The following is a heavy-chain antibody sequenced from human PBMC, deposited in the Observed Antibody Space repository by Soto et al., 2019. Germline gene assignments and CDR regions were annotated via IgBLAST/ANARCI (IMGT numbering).Heavy chain of an antibody. V-gene: IGHV3-23*01. J-gene: IGHJ4*02. D-gene: IGHD6-19*01. CDR1: GFTFRTYA. Sequence: EVQLLESGGGLVQPGGSLRLSFAASGFTFRTYAMSWVRQAPGKGLEWVSVISDTGGTKNYADSVKGRFTISRDNVKTTLYLEMSSLRAEDTALYYCAKLGTPAVAAAEFDFWGQGTLVTVSS. CDR3: AKLGTPAVAAAEFDF. CDR2: ISDTGGTK.